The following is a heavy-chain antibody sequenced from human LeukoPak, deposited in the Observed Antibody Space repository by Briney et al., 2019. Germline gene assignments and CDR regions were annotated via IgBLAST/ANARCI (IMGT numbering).Heavy chain of an antibody. Sequence: SETLSLTCAVSGGSISSGGYSWSWIRQPPGKGLEWIGYIYYSGSTYYNPSLKSRVTISVDTSKNQFSLKLSSVTAADTAVYYCARATNAFDIWGQGTMVTVSP. D-gene: IGHD4-11*01. CDR3: ARATNAFDI. J-gene: IGHJ3*02. V-gene: IGHV4-30-4*07. CDR2: IYYSGST. CDR1: GGSISSGGYS.